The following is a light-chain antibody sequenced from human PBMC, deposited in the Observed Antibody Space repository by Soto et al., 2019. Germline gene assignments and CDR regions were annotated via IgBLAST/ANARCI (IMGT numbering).Light chain of an antibody. J-gene: IGLJ1*01. Sequence: QSALTQPASVSGSPEQSSAVPCTGTNRDVGGYNYVSWYQHHPGKAPKLMIYEVFNRPSGVSSRFSGSKSGSTASLTSSGLQAEDEADYYCSSYTTTNTLYVFGTGTKVTVL. CDR1: NRDVGGYNY. V-gene: IGLV2-14*01. CDR3: SSYTTTNTLYV. CDR2: EVF.